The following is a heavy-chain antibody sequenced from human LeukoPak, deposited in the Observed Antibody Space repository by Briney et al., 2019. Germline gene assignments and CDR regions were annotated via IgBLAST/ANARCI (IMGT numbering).Heavy chain of an antibody. Sequence: PSETLSLTCTVSGGSISSSGYYWGWLRQPPGTGLEWIGSIYYSGSTYYNPSLKSRVTISVDSSKNQFSLKLSSVTAADTAVYYCARILHYGDRQWDYWGQGTLVTVSS. D-gene: IGHD4-17*01. CDR3: ARILHYGDRQWDY. CDR2: IYYSGST. V-gene: IGHV4-39*01. CDR1: GGSISSSGYY. J-gene: IGHJ4*02.